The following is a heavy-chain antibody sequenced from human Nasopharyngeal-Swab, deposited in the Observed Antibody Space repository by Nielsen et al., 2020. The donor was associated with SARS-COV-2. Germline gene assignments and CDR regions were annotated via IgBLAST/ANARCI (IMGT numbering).Heavy chain of an antibody. CDR2: IIHSGGT. CDR1: GGSISSNTW. V-gene: IGHV4-4*02. CDR3: SRHYYYYMDI. Sequence: GSLRLSCAVPGGSISSNTWWGWVRQTPGMGLEWIGEIIHSGGTNYNPALKSRVTISVDKSKNQLSLEVTSVTAADTAVYYCSRHYYYYMDIWGKGTTVTVSS. J-gene: IGHJ6*03.